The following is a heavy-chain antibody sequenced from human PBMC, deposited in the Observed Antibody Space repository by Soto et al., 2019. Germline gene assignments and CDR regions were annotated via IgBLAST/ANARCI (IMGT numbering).Heavy chain of an antibody. CDR3: ARGVYYDRRGYFFFF. D-gene: IGHD3-22*01. CDR1: GGTFSRYA. J-gene: IGHJ4*02. V-gene: IGHV1-69*13. CDR2: IVPMFGTA. Sequence: SVKVSCKASGGTFSRYALSWVRQAPGQGPEWMGGIVPMFGTANYAQKFQGRVTITADESTSTAYMQLSSLRSEDTAVYYCARGVYYDRRGYFFFFWGQGTLVTVCS.